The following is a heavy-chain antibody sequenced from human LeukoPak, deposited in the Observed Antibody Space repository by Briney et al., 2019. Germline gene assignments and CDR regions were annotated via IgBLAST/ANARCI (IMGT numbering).Heavy chain of an antibody. CDR1: GGTFSSYA. Sequence: SVKVSCKASGGTFSSYAISWVRQAPGQGLEWMGGIIPIFGTANYAQKFQGRVTITADESTSTAYMELSSLRSEDTAVYYCARGGYSYGYMGYLDYWGQGTLVTVSS. J-gene: IGHJ4*02. D-gene: IGHD5-18*01. CDR2: IIPIFGTA. CDR3: ARGGYSYGYMGYLDY. V-gene: IGHV1-69*01.